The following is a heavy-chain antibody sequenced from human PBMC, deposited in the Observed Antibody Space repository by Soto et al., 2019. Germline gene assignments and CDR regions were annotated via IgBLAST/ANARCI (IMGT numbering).Heavy chain of an antibody. V-gene: IGHV4-59*01. J-gene: IGHJ6*03. CDR3: ARVTGPDDFWSGYWAYYMDV. Sequence: SETLSLTCTVSGGPISSYYWSWIRQPQGKGLEWIGYIYYSGSTNYNPSLKSRVTISVDTSKNQFSLKLSSVTAADTAVYYCARVTGPDDFWSGYWAYYMDVWGKGTTVTVSS. D-gene: IGHD3-3*01. CDR1: GGPISSYY. CDR2: IYYSGST.